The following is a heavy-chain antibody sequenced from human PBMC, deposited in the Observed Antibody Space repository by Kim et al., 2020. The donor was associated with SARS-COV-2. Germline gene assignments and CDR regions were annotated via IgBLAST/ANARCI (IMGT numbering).Heavy chain of an antibody. D-gene: IGHD3-22*01. J-gene: IGHJ5*02. V-gene: IGHV4-4*02. CDR3: ARVERYYDSSGYYLA. Sequence: PSLKSRVTISVDKSKNQFSLKLSSVTAADTAVYYCARVERYYDSSGYYLAWGQGTLVTVSS.